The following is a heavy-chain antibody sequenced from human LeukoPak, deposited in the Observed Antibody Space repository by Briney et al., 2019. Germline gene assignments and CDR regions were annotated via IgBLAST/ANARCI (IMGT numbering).Heavy chain of an antibody. Sequence: SETLSLTCTVSGGSMTAYYWSWLRQAAGKGLEWIGRIYTSGSTNCNPSLMSRVTMSVDRSKNQFSLNMTSVTAADTAVYYCATEKYCGGDCHAFDIWGQGTMVTVSS. CDR2: IYTSGST. J-gene: IGHJ3*02. D-gene: IGHD2-21*01. V-gene: IGHV4-4*07. CDR3: ATEKYCGGDCHAFDI. CDR1: GGSMTAYY.